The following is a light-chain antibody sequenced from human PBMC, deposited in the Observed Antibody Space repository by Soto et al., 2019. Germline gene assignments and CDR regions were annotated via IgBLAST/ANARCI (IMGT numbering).Light chain of an antibody. J-gene: IGLJ7*01. CDR1: TGAVTSRHY. Sequence: QAVVTQEPSLTVSPGGTVTLTCGPSTGAVTSRHYPYWFQQKPGQAPRLLIYDTNIKHSWTPARFSGSLLGDKAALTLSGAQPEDEADYYCLLSYDGARFVLFGGGTQLTVL. CDR3: LLSYDGARFVL. V-gene: IGLV7-46*01. CDR2: DTN.